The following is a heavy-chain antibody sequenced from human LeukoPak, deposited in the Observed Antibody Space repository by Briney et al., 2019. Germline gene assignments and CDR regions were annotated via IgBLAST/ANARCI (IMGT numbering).Heavy chain of an antibody. Sequence: ASVRVSCKASGYIFTTYGISWVRQAPGQGLEWMGWISTNKGNTDYAQRLQGRVTMTADTSTSTAYMELRSLRSDDTAIYYCVRDIQWRFDPWGQGTLVTVSS. CDR3: VRDIQWRFDP. CDR1: GYIFTTYG. J-gene: IGHJ5*02. V-gene: IGHV1-18*01. CDR2: ISTNKGNT. D-gene: IGHD2-8*01.